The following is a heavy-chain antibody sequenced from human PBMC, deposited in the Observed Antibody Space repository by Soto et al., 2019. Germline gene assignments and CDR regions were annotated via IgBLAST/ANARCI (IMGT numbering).Heavy chain of an antibody. J-gene: IGHJ6*02. Sequence: SETLSLTCTVSGGSISSGGYYWSWIHQHPGKGLEWIGYIYYSGSTYYNPSLKSRVTISVDTSKNQFSLKLSSVTAADTAVYYCARDRKSGWYASGYYYYGKDVWGQGTTVTVSS. D-gene: IGHD6-19*01. CDR3: ARDRKSGWYASGYYYYGKDV. CDR2: IYYSGST. V-gene: IGHV4-31*03. CDR1: GGSISSGGYY.